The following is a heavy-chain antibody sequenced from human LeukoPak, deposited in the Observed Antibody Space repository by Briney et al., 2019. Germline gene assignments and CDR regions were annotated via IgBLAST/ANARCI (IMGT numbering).Heavy chain of an antibody. Sequence: GESLKISCKGSGYSFTSYWIGWVRQMPGKGLEWMGIIYPGDSDTRYSPSFQGQVTISADKFISTAYLQWSSLKASDTAMYYCARLNDYSSGRGWFDPWGQGTLVTVSS. CDR2: IYPGDSDT. J-gene: IGHJ5*02. V-gene: IGHV5-51*01. CDR1: GYSFTSYW. D-gene: IGHD6-19*01. CDR3: ARLNDYSSGRGWFDP.